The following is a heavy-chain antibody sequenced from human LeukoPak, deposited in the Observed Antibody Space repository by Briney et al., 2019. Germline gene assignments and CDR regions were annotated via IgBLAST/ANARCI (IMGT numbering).Heavy chain of an antibody. J-gene: IGHJ4*02. Sequence: PVGSLRLSRAASVFTFSSYAMTWVRQAPGEGLEWVSAISVTHGTTYSAASVKGRFTISRDNSKNTLYLQMNSLRAEDTALYYCAKALYDSGAYSFDYWGQGTLVTVSS. D-gene: IGHD3-22*01. CDR2: ISVTHGTT. V-gene: IGHV3-23*01. CDR1: VFTFSSYA. CDR3: AKALYDSGAYSFDY.